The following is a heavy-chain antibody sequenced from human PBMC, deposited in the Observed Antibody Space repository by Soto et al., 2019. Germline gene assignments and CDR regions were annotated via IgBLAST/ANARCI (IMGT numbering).Heavy chain of an antibody. CDR2: ISSSGSTI. CDR3: ARGRSGSYYHVVDY. CDR1: GFTFSDYY. J-gene: IGHJ4*02. D-gene: IGHD3-10*01. V-gene: IGHV3-11*01. Sequence: QVQLVESGGGLVKPGGSLRLSCAASGFTFSDYYMSWIRQAPGKGLEWVSYISSSGSTIYYADSVKGRFTISRDNATNSLSLKMNSLRVEDTAVDYCARGRSGSYYHVVDYWGQGTLVTVSS.